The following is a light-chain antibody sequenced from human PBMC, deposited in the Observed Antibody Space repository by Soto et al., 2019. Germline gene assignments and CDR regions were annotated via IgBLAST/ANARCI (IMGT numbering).Light chain of an antibody. V-gene: IGLV4-69*01. Sequence: QLVLTQSPSASASLGASVKLTCTLSSGHSSYAIAWHQQQPEKGPRYLMKLNSDGRHSKGDGIPDRFSGSSSGTERYLTISSLQSEDEAHYYCPTWGTGILVFGGGTKLTVL. J-gene: IGLJ2*01. CDR1: SGHSSYA. CDR3: PTWGTGILV. CDR2: LNSDGRH.